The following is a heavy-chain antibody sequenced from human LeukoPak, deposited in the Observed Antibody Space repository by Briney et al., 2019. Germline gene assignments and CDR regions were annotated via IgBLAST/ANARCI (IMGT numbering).Heavy chain of an antibody. J-gene: IGHJ4*02. CDR3: ARVLGYYYYDF. CDR1: GFTFSSYW. V-gene: IGHV3-74*01. D-gene: IGHD3-10*01. CDR2: INSDGSST. Sequence: GGSLRLSCAASGFTFSSYWMHWVRQAPGKGLVWVSRINSDGSSTTYADSVKGRFTISRDNAKNTLYLQMKSLRAEDTAVYYCARVLGYYYYDFWGQGTLVTVPS.